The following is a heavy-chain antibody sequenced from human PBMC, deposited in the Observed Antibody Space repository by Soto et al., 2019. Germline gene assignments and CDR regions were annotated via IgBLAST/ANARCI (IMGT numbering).Heavy chain of an antibody. CDR1: GGSISSSSYY. D-gene: IGHD3-22*01. Sequence: QLQLQESGPGLVKPSETLSLTCTVSGGSISSSSYYWGWIRQPPGKGLEWIGSIYYSGSTYYNPSLKSRVTISVDTSKNQFSLKLSSVTAADTAVYYCARQPREYYDSSGYYYGHYYYGMDVWGQGTTVTVSS. J-gene: IGHJ6*02. V-gene: IGHV4-39*01. CDR2: IYYSGST. CDR3: ARQPREYYDSSGYYYGHYYYGMDV.